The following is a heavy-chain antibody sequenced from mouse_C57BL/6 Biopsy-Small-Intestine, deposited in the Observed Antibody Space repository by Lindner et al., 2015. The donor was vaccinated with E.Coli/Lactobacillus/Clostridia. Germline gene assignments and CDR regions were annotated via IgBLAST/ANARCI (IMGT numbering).Heavy chain of an antibody. CDR2: TNPYNDGT. D-gene: IGHD2-3*01. V-gene: IGHV1-14*01. J-gene: IGHJ2*01. CDR1: GYTFTDYI. Sequence: VQLQESGPELVKPGASVKMSCKASGYTFTDYIMHWVKQKPGQGLEWIGYTNPYNDGTKYNEKFRGKVKVTSDKSSSTAYLEVSSLTSEDSAVHYCGRGAGWLLPVDYWGQGTTLTVSS. CDR3: GRGAGWLLPVDY.